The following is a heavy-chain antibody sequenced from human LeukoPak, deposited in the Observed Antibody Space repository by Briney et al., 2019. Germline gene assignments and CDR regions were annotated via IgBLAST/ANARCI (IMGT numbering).Heavy chain of an antibody. CDR3: ATAGNYRFDN. D-gene: IGHD5-24*01. Sequence: GGSLRLSCAASGFTFSTYWMHWARQTPGKGLAWVSRVNPDGSSINYADSVKGRFTISRDNAKSTLYLQMKSVTAEDTAVYYCATAGNYRFDNWGQGILVTVSS. CDR1: GFTFSTYW. J-gene: IGHJ5*02. CDR2: VNPDGSSI. V-gene: IGHV3-74*01.